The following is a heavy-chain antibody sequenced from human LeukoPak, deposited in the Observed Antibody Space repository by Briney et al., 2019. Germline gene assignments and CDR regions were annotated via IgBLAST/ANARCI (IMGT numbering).Heavy chain of an antibody. CDR1: GFTFSSYT. D-gene: IGHD4-23*01. Sequence: GGSLRLSCAASGFTFSSYTMNWVRQAPGKGLEWVSSISTGSSYIYYANSVKDRFTISRDNAKNSLYLQMNSLRVEDTAVYYCARGRPHGNDYWGQGTLVTVSS. CDR2: ISTGSSYI. CDR3: ARGRPHGNDY. V-gene: IGHV3-21*01. J-gene: IGHJ4*02.